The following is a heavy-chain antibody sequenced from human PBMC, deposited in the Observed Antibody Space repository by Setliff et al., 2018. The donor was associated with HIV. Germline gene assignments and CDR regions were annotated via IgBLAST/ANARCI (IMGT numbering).Heavy chain of an antibody. J-gene: IGHJ4*02. Sequence: SETLSLTCTVSGDSIDSPSYYWGWIRQPPGKGLEWIGSISYSGSTYYNPSLKSRVTISVDTSKTQFSLKLTSVTAADTAVYYCARATYTTLFGVLMGGGLQYWGPGTLVTVSS. CDR3: ARATYTTLFGVLMGGGLQY. CDR1: GDSIDSPSYY. CDR2: ISYSGST. V-gene: IGHV4-39*07. D-gene: IGHD3-3*01.